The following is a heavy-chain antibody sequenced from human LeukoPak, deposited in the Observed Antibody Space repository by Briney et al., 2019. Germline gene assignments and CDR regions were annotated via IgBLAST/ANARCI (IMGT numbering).Heavy chain of an antibody. J-gene: IGHJ4*02. Sequence: GRSLRLSCAASGFTFSSYGMHWVRQAPGKGLEWVAVISYDGSNKYYADSVKGRFTISRDNSKNTLYLQMNSLRAEDTAVYYCAKDRLVVVTASLDYWDQGTLVTVSS. CDR1: GFTFSSYG. D-gene: IGHD2-21*02. CDR3: AKDRLVVVTASLDY. V-gene: IGHV3-30*18. CDR2: ISYDGSNK.